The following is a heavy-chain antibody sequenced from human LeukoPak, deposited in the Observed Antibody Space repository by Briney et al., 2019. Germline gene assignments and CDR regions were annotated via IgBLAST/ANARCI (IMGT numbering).Heavy chain of an antibody. V-gene: IGHV4-4*02. Sequence: SETLSLTCAVSGVSITSSNWWSWVRQPPGKGLEWIGEIYHSGSTNYNPSLKSRVTISVDKSKNQFSLKLSSVTAADTAMYYCARVIPATGTLNYHGMDVWGQGTMVTVSS. CDR2: IYHSGST. CDR1: GVSITSSNW. CDR3: ARVIPATGTLNYHGMDV. D-gene: IGHD6-13*01. J-gene: IGHJ6*02.